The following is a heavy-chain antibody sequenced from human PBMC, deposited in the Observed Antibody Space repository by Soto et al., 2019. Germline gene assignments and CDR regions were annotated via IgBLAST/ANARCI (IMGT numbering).Heavy chain of an antibody. J-gene: IGHJ4*02. CDR1: GGSISSYY. D-gene: IGHD2-21*02. V-gene: IGHV4-59*01. Sequence: SETLSLTCTVSGGSISSYYWSWIRQPPGKGLEWIGYIYYSGSTNYNPSLKSRVTISVDTSKNQFSLKLSSVTAADTAVYYCAREDDYSFDYWGQGTLVTVSS. CDR2: IYYSGST. CDR3: AREDDYSFDY.